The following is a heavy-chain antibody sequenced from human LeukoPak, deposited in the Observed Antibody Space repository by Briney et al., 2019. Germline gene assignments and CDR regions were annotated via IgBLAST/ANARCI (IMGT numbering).Heavy chain of an antibody. CDR3: ASSHVFYYYMDV. CDR1: GGSISSHY. CDR2: IYYSGST. Sequence: PSETLSLTCTVSGGSISSHYWSWIRQPPGKGLEWIGYIYYSGSTNYNPPLKSRVTISVDTSKNQFSLKLSSVTAADTAVYYCASSHVFYYYMDVWGKGTTVTVSS. V-gene: IGHV4-59*11. J-gene: IGHJ6*03.